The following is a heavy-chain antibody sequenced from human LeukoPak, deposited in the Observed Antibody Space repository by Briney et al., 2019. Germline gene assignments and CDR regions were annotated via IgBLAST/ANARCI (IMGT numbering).Heavy chain of an antibody. CDR1: GGSISTYY. CDR3: ARRIATAPRWYFDP. V-gene: IGHV4-59*12. CDR2: IYYSGTT. Sequence: PSETLSLTCTVSGGSISTYYWSWIRQPPGKGLEWIGFIYYSGTTDYNPSLKSRATISLDTSKKQFSLKLNSVTAADTAVYYCARRIATAPRWYFDPWGRGTLITVSS. D-gene: IGHD6-13*01. J-gene: IGHJ2*01.